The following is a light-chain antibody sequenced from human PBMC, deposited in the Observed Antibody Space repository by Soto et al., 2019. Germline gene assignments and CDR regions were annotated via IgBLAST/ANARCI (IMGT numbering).Light chain of an antibody. CDR3: TSYTSSRTYV. J-gene: IGLJ1*01. Sequence: QSALTQPPSVSGSPGQSVTISCTGTSSDVGSYNRVSWYQQPPGTAPKLMIYEVSNRPSGVPDRFSGSKSGNTASLTISGLQAEYEADYYCTSYTSSRTYVFGTGTKLTVL. CDR2: EVS. CDR1: SSDVGSYNR. V-gene: IGLV2-18*02.